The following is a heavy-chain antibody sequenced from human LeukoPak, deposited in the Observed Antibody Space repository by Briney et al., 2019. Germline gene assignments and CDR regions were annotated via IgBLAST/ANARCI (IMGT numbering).Heavy chain of an antibody. V-gene: IGHV3-21*01. CDR2: ISSSSSYI. Sequence: PGGSLRLSCAASGFTFSSYSMNWVRQAPGKGLEWVSSISSSSSYIYYADSVKGRFTISRDNAKNSLYLQMNSLRAEDTAVYYCARDQTRGTTVTTADYWGQGTLVTVSS. D-gene: IGHD4-17*01. J-gene: IGHJ4*02. CDR1: GFTFSSYS. CDR3: ARDQTRGTTVTTADY.